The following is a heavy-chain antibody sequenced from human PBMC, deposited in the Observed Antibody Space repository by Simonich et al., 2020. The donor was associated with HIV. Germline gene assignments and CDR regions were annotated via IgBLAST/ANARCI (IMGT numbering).Heavy chain of an antibody. D-gene: IGHD2-2*01. J-gene: IGHJ4*02. CDR1: GGSFSGYY. Sequence: QVQLQQWGAGLLKPSETLSLTCAVYGGSFSGYYWSWFRQPPGKGLEWIGEINHSGSTNYNPSLKSRVTISVDTSKNQFSLKLSSVTAADTAVYYCARGFYQRLYYFDYWGQGTLVTVSS. CDR3: ARGFYQRLYYFDY. CDR2: INHSGST. V-gene: IGHV4-34*01.